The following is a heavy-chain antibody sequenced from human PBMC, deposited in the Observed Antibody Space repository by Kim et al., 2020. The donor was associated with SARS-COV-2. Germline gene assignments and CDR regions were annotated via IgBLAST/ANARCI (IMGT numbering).Heavy chain of an antibody. J-gene: IGHJ2*01. CDR3: ARRADSSGWPYWYFDL. D-gene: IGHD6-19*01. V-gene: IGHV4-39*01. CDR1: GGSISSSSYY. Sequence: SETLSLTCTVSGGSISSSSYYWGWIRQPPGKGLEWIGSIYYSGSTYYNPSLKSRVTISVDTSKNQFSLKLSSVTAADTAVYYCARRADSSGWPYWYFDLWGRGTLVTVSS. CDR2: IYYSGST.